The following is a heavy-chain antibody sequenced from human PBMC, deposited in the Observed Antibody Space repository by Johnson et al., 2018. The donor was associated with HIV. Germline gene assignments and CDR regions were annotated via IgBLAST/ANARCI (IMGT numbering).Heavy chain of an antibody. CDR2: IYSGGST. V-gene: IGHV3-66*02. Sequence: MLLVESGGGLEQPGRSLRLSCAASGFTVSSNYMSWVRQAPGKGLEWVSVIYSGGSTYYADSVKGRFSISRDNAKNSLHLQMNSLRAEDTAVYYCARLRSGNRAFDIWGQGTMVTVSS. CDR3: ARLRSGNRAFDI. J-gene: IGHJ3*02. D-gene: IGHD2-15*01. CDR1: GFTVSSNY.